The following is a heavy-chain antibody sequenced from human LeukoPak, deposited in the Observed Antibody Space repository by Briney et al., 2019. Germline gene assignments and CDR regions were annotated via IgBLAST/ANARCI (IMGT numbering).Heavy chain of an antibody. D-gene: IGHD4-17*01. V-gene: IGHV3-48*01. Sequence: GGSLRLSCAASGFTFSSYSMNWVRQAPGKGLEWVSYISSSSSTIYYADSVKGRFTISRDNAKNSLYLQMNSLRAEDTAVYYCARDVSELATVTTDYWGQGTLVTVSS. CDR3: ARDVSELATVTTDY. J-gene: IGHJ4*02. CDR1: GFTFSSYS. CDR2: ISSSSSTI.